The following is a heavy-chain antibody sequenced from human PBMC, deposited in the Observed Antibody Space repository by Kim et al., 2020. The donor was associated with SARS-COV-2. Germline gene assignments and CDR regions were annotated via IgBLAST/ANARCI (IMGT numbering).Heavy chain of an antibody. CDR3: EASDY. CDR1: GFTFSAYA. V-gene: IGHV3-23*01. J-gene: IGHJ4*02. CDR2: ISHSGLGT. Sequence: GGSLRLSCAASGFTFSAYAMSWARQRPGKGLEWVSTISHSGLGTHYADSVKGRFTISRDNSKNTLFLQMNYLTAEDTAIYYCEASDYWGQGSLVTVSS.